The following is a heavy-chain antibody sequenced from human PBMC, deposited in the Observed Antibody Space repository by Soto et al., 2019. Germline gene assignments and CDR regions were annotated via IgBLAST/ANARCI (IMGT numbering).Heavy chain of an antibody. CDR1: VYSMTSDG. V-gene: IGHV1-18*01. D-gene: IGHD2-15*01. CDR2: ISAYNGNT. Sequence: XVKGSCRGAVYSMTSDGGSCVRHAPGQGLEWMGWISAYNGNTNYAQKLQGRVTMTTDTSTSTAYMELRSLRSDDTAVYYCATGMDDLVVVRGYLDYWGEAPLVTLSS. J-gene: IGHJ4*02. CDR3: ATGMDDLVVVRGYLDY.